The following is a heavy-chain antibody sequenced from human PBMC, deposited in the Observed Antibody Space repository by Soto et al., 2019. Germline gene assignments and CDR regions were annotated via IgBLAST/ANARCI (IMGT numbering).Heavy chain of an antibody. D-gene: IGHD6-13*01. CDR2: INPNSGGT. Sequence: AASVKVSCKASGYTFTGYYMHWVRQAPGRGLEWMGWINPNSGGTNYAQKFQGRVTMTRDTSISTAYMELSRLRSDDTAVYYCATGVIAAAGSPSDYWGQGALVTVSS. J-gene: IGHJ4*02. V-gene: IGHV1-2*02. CDR1: GYTFTGYY. CDR3: ATGVIAAAGSPSDY.